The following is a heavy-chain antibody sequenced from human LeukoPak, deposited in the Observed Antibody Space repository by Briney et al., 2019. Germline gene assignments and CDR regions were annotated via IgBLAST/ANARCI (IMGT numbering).Heavy chain of an antibody. J-gene: IGHJ3*02. CDR3: ARVADSSDDSVFLSAFDI. CDR2: ISVSGGII. V-gene: IGHV3-11*01. CDR1: GFTFSAHY. Sequence: GGSLRLSCAASGFTFSAHYMSWIRQAPGKGLEWISYISVSGGIIDYADSVKGRFTISRDNARNSLYLQMNSLTAEDTAVYYCARVADSSDDSVFLSAFDIWGQGKMVTVSS. D-gene: IGHD3-22*01.